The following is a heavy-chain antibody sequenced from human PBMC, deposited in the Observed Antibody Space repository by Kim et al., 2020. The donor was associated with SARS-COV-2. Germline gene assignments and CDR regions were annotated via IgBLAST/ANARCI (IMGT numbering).Heavy chain of an antibody. Sequence: SVKVSCKASGGTFSSYAISWVRQAPGQGLEWMGGIIPIFGTANYAQKFQGRVTITADESTSTAYMELSSLRSEDTAVYYCASPGGIVVVVPAARIVDDAFDIWGQGTMVTVSS. V-gene: IGHV1-69*13. CDR1: GGTFSSYA. D-gene: IGHD2-2*01. CDR3: ASPGGIVVVVPAARIVDDAFDI. J-gene: IGHJ3*02. CDR2: IIPIFGTA.